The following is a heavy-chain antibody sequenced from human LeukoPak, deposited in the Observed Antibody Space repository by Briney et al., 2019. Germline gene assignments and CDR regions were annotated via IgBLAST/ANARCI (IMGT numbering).Heavy chain of an antibody. J-gene: IGHJ3*02. CDR2: IYYSGTT. Sequence: ASETLSLTCTVSGGSISNTDYYWGWIRQPPGKGLEWIGSIYYSGTTYYDPSLKSRVTISVDTPENQFSLKLSSATAADTALYYCARLLGISGAFDIWGHGTMVTVSS. D-gene: IGHD7-27*01. CDR1: GGSISNTDYY. V-gene: IGHV4-39*01. CDR3: ARLLGISGAFDI.